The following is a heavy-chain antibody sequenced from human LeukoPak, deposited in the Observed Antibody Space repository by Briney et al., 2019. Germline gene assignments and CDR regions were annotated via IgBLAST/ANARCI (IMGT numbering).Heavy chain of an antibody. V-gene: IGHV4-61*02. CDR1: GGSISSGSYY. D-gene: IGHD4-23*01. J-gene: IGHJ6*02. CDR3: ASGNSGFDYYYYGMDV. Sequence: SETLSLTCTVSGGSISSGSYYWSWIRQPAGKGLEWIGRIYTSGSTNYNPSLKSRVTISVDASKNQFSLKLSSVTAADTAVYYCASGNSGFDYYYYGMDVWGQGTTVTVSS. CDR2: IYTSGST.